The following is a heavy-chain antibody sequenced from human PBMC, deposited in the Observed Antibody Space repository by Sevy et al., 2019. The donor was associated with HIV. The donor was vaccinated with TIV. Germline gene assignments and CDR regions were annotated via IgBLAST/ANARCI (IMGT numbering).Heavy chain of an antibody. V-gene: IGHV4-59*08. CDR2: IYYNGHI. Sequence: SETLSLTCTVSGGSITSLYWNWIRQPPGKGLEWIANIYYNGHINYNPSLKCRVTLSLDTSKNQFSLRLSSVTAADTAMYYCALVKAWGRGSSWGQGTLVTASS. J-gene: IGHJ5*02. CDR1: GGSITSLY. CDR3: ALVKAWGRGSS. D-gene: IGHD1-26*01.